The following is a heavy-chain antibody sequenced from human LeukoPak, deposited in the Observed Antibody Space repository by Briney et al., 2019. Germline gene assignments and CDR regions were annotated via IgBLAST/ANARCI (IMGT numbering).Heavy chain of an antibody. CDR1: GYTFTNYA. CDR2: INAGNGNT. V-gene: IGHV1-3*01. D-gene: IGHD6-6*01. CDR3: ARDRSSSNTLTSSQYYFDY. Sequence: GASVKVSCKASGYTFTNYAMHWVRQAPGQGLEWMGWINAGNGNTKYSQKFQGRVSITRDTSASTAYMELSSLRSEDTAVYYCARDRSSSNTLTSSQYYFDYWGQGTLVTVSS. J-gene: IGHJ4*02.